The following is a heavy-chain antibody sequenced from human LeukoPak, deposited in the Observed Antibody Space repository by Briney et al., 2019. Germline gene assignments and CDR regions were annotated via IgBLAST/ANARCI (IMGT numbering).Heavy chain of an antibody. J-gene: IGHJ5*02. V-gene: IGHV4-34*01. CDR2: INHSGST. Sequence: SETLSLTCAVYGGSFSGYYWSWIRQPPGKGLEWIGEINHSGSTNYNPSLKSRVTTSVDTSKNQFSLKLSSVTAADTAVYYCARDTAAPAWGQGTLVTVSS. CDR1: GGSFSGYY. D-gene: IGHD4-17*01. CDR3: ARDTAAPA.